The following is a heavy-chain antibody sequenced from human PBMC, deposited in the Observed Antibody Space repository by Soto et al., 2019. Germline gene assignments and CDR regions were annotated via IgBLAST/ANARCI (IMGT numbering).Heavy chain of an antibody. D-gene: IGHD3-3*01. J-gene: IGHJ4*02. V-gene: IGHV4-34*01. CDR2: INHSGST. CDR3: ARSFFYDFWSGYYTFDY. CDR1: GGSFSGYY. Sequence: QVQLQQWGAGLLKPSETLSLTCAVYGGSFSGYYWSWIRQPPGKGLEWIGEINHSGSTNYNPSLKSRVTISVDTSKNQFSLKLSSVTAADTAVYYCARSFFYDFWSGYYTFDYWGQGTLVTVSS.